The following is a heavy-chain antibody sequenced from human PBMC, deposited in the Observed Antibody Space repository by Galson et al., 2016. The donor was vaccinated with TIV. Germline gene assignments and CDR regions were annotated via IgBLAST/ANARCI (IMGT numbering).Heavy chain of an antibody. CDR1: GFTFSSYS. CDR2: IRTSTISGGTSYI. CDR3: ANGGSETYYVMYYYMDV. J-gene: IGHJ6*03. V-gene: IGHV3-21*04. D-gene: IGHD3-10*01. Sequence: SLRLSCAASGFTFSSYSMNWVRQAPGKGLEWVSAIRTSTISGGTSYIYYADSVKCRFTISRDNSKNTLFLQMNSLRAEDTATYYCANGGSETYYVMYYYMDVWGKGTTVTVSS.